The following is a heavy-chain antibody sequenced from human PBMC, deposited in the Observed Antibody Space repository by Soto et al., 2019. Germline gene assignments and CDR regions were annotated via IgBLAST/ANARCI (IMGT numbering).Heavy chain of an antibody. CDR3: AKSSSTAYPLKNYFDP. V-gene: IGHV3-23*01. D-gene: IGHD6-25*01. CDR1: GFTFSSYA. J-gene: IGHJ5*02. Sequence: EVTLLESGGGLVQPGGSLRLSCAVSGFTFSSYAMNWVRQAPGKGLEWVSGINGGGGSTYYADSVKGRFTISRDNSKNALYMEMDSLRAEDTAVYYSAKSSSTAYPLKNYFDPWGQGTLVTVSS. CDR2: INGGGGST.